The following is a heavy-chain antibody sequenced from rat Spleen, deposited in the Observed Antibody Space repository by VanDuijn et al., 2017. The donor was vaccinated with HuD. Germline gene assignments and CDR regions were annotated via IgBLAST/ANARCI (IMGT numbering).Heavy chain of an antibody. CDR1: GFTFNNYW. Sequence: EVQLVESGGGLVQPGRSLKLSCVASGFTFNNYWMTWIRQAPGKGLEWVASITSAGVTTYYPDSVKGRFTISRDNAKGTLYLEMNSLTSEDTATYYCARSEGTHYYLPFADWGQGTLVTVSS. V-gene: IGHV5-31*01. CDR3: ARSEGTHYYLPFAD. J-gene: IGHJ3*01. CDR2: ITSAGVTT. D-gene: IGHD1-6*01.